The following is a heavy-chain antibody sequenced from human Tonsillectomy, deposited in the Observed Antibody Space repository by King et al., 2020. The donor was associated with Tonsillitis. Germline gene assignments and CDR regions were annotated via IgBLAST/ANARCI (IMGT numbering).Heavy chain of an antibody. Sequence: VQLVESGGGVVQPGGSLRLSCAASGFTFSSYGMHWVRQAPGKGLEWVAFIRYDGSNKYYADSVKGRFTISRDNSKNTLYLQMNSLRAEDTAVYYCAQGGYSDGYGGETRRMDYWGQGTLVTVSS. J-gene: IGHJ4*02. D-gene: IGHD5-18*01. CDR1: GFTFSSYG. CDR3: AQGGYSDGYGGETRRMDY. V-gene: IGHV3-30*02. CDR2: IRYDGSNK.